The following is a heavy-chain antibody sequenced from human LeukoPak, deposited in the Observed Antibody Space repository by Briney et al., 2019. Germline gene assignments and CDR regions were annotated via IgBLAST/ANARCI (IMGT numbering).Heavy chain of an antibody. CDR3: ASEWELLPDAFDI. CDR1: GFTFSSYS. J-gene: IGHJ3*02. CDR2: ISSSSSYI. V-gene: IGHV3-21*01. D-gene: IGHD1-26*01. Sequence: GGSLRLSCAASGFTFSSYSMNWVRQAPGKGLEWVSSISSSSSYIYYADSVKGRFTISRDNAKNSLYLQMNSLRAEDTAVYYCASEWELLPDAFDIWGQGTMVTVSS.